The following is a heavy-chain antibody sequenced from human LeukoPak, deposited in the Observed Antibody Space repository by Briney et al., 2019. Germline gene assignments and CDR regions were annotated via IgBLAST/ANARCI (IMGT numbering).Heavy chain of an antibody. V-gene: IGHV4-59*01. CDR3: ARTLGYSSGGSCNGDAFDI. CDR2: IYYSGST. CDR1: GGSFSSYY. J-gene: IGHJ3*02. D-gene: IGHD2-15*01. Sequence: AETLCLTCTASGGSFSSYYLSWIRQPPGKGLEWIGYIYYSGSTNYNPSLKSRVTMSVDTSKNQFSLKLCSVTAADTAVYYCARTLGYSSGGSCNGDAFDIWGQGTMVTVSP.